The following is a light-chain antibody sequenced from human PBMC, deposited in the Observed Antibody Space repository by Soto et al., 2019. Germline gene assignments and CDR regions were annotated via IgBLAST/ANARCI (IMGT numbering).Light chain of an antibody. J-gene: IGKJ1*01. Sequence: EIVVTQSPATLSVSPGERVTLSCRASQSVSSSLAWYQQRPGQAPRLLIYDTSTRATGIPARFSGSGSGTEFTLTISSLQSEDFAVYYCQQYNNWPWTFGQGTKVEIK. CDR3: QQYNNWPWT. V-gene: IGKV3-15*01. CDR2: DTS. CDR1: QSVSSS.